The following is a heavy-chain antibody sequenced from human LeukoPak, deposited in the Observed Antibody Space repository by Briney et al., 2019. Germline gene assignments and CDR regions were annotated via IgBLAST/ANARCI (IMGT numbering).Heavy chain of an antibody. D-gene: IGHD3-22*01. CDR2: ISWNSGSI. V-gene: IGHV3-9*03. CDR3: AKARYYYDSSGQLDAFDI. J-gene: IGHJ3*02. Sequence: GGSLRLSCAASGFTFDDYAMHWVRQAPGKGLEWVSGISWNSGSIGYADSVKGRFTISRDNAKNSLYLQMNSLRAEDMALYYCAKARYYYDSSGQLDAFDIWGQGTMVTVSS. CDR1: GFTFDDYA.